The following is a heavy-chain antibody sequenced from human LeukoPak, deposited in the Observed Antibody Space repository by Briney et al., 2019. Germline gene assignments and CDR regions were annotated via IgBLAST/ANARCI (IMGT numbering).Heavy chain of an antibody. CDR2: ISYDGSNK. Sequence: PGGSLRLSCAASGFTFSSYVMNWVRQAPGKGLEWVAVISYDGSNKYYADSVKGRFTISRDNSKNTLYLQMNSLKTEDTAVYYCTTLKAQWLVAPDNWFDPRGQGTLVTVSS. D-gene: IGHD6-19*01. CDR3: TTLKAQWLVAPDNWFDP. CDR1: GFTFSSYV. V-gene: IGHV3-30*04. J-gene: IGHJ5*02.